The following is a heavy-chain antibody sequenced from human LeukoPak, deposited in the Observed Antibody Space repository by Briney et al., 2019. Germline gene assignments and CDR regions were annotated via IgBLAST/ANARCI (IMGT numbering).Heavy chain of an antibody. CDR1: GGSIRSTTYY. Sequence: SETLSLACSVSGGSIRSTTYYWGWIRQPPGKGLEWIGSIYYSGNTYYSPSLMSRVTISVDTSKNQFSLNLSSVTAADTAVYYCARGGPPTTLDYWGQGTLVTVSS. D-gene: IGHD1-1*01. J-gene: IGHJ4*02. V-gene: IGHV4-39*07. CDR3: ARGGPPTTLDY. CDR2: IYYSGNT.